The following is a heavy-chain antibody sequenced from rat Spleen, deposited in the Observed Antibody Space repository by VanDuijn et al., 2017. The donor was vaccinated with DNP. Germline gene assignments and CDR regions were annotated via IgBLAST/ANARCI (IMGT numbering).Heavy chain of an antibody. CDR1: GFTFSNYW. Sequence: EVQLVESGGGLVQPGRSLKLSCAASGFTFSNYWMTWIRQAPGKGLEWVASISNTGDHTYYSDSVKGRFTISRDNAKSTLYLQMGSLRSEDTATYYCASTTDWGQGVMVTVSS. D-gene: IGHD1-11*01. V-gene: IGHV5-31*01. J-gene: IGHJ2*01. CDR3: ASTTD. CDR2: ISNTGDHT.